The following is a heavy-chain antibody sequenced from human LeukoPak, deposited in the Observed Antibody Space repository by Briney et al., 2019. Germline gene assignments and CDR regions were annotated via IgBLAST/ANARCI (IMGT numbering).Heavy chain of an antibody. J-gene: IGHJ4*02. V-gene: IGHV3-66*02. CDR2: IYSGGST. CDR3: ARDIPYDNSGYGLGY. Sequence: PGGSLRLSCAASGFTVSSNYMSWVRQAPGKGLEWVSVIYSGGSTYYADSVKGRFTISRDNSKNTLYLQMNSLRAEDTAVYYCARDIPYDNSGYGLGYWGQGTLVTVSS. D-gene: IGHD3-22*01. CDR1: GFTVSSNY.